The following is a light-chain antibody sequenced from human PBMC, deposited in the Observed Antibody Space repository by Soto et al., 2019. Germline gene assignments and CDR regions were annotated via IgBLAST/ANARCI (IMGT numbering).Light chain of an antibody. J-gene: IGKJ1*01. CDR1: QSVSNK. V-gene: IGKV3-15*01. CDR3: EQYNNWPQ. CDR2: DTS. Sequence: EIVMTQSPATLSVSPGERVTLSCRASQSVSNKLGWYQHKPGQAPRLLIYDTSTRAAGTPARFTGSGSGTDFTLTISSLQSDDFAVYYCEQYNNWPQFGQGSKVDI.